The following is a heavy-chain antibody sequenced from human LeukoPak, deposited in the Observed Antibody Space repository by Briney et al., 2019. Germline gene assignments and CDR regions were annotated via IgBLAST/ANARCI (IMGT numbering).Heavy chain of an antibody. V-gene: IGHV3-21*01. D-gene: IGHD6-13*01. Sequence: PGGSLRLSCAASGFTFSTYSMNWVRQAPGKGLEWVSSISSSSSYIYYADSMKGRFTIPRDNAKNSLYLQMNSLRAEDTAVYYCAREDTAAGTEGTFDYWGQGTLVTVSS. CDR2: ISSSSSYI. CDR1: GFTFSTYS. J-gene: IGHJ4*02. CDR3: AREDTAAGTEGTFDY.